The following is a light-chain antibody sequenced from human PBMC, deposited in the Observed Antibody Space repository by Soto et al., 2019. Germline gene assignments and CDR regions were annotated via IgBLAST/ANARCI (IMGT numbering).Light chain of an antibody. CDR2: YGS. Sequence: SYVLTQPPSVSVAPGKTARIPCGGNNIGSKSLHWYQQKPGQAPVVVMHYGSDRPSGIPERFSGSNSGNTATLTIARVEAGDEADYYCQVWDSSSDRPYVVFGGGTKLTVL. V-gene: IGLV3-21*04. J-gene: IGLJ2*01. CDR1: NIGSKS. CDR3: QVWDSSSDRPYVV.